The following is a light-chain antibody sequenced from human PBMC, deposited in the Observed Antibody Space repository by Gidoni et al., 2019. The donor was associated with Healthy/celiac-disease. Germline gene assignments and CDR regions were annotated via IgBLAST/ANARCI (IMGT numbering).Light chain of an antibody. CDR3: QQYGSSVFT. CDR1: QSVSRSY. Sequence: EIVLTQSPGTLSLSPGERAPLSCRASQSVSRSYLAWYQQKPGQAPRRRIYGASSRATGIPDRFSGSGSGRDFTLTISRLEPEDFAVYYCQQYGSSVFTFGPGTKVDIK. V-gene: IGKV3-20*01. CDR2: GAS. J-gene: IGKJ3*01.